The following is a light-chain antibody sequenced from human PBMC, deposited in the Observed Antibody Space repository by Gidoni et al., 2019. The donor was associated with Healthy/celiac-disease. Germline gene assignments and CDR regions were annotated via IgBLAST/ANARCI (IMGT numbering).Light chain of an antibody. Sequence: DIQMTQSPSTLSASVGDRVTITCRASQSISSWLAWYQQKPGKAPKLLIYKASSLESGVPSRFSGSGSGTEFTLTISSLQPDDFATYYCQQYNSLVCSFGQGTKLEIK. V-gene: IGKV1-5*03. CDR2: KAS. CDR1: QSISSW. CDR3: QQYNSLVCS. J-gene: IGKJ2*04.